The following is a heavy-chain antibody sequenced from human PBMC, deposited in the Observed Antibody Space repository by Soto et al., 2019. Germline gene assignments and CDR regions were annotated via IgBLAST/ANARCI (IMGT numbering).Heavy chain of an antibody. D-gene: IGHD6-13*01. CDR1: GFSLSTSGVG. CDR3: AHRDEDSYSCNPFDY. J-gene: IGHJ4*02. CDR2: IYWNDDK. V-gene: IGHV2-5*01. Sequence: QLTLKESGPTLVKPTQTLTLTCTFSGFSLSTSGVGVGWIRQPPGKALEWLALIYWNDDKRYSPPLKSRLTITKDPSKDQVVLTMTNMDPVDTATYYCAHRDEDSYSCNPFDYWGQGTLVIVSS.